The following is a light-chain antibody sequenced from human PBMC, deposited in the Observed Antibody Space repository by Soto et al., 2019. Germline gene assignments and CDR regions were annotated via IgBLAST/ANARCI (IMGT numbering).Light chain of an antibody. CDR3: QQSYSTSRT. J-gene: IGKJ1*01. CDR1: QSISSY. Sequence: DIQMIQSPSSLSASVGDRVTITCRASQSISSYLNWYQQKPGKAPKLLIYAASSLQSGVPSRFSGSGSGTDFTLTISSLQPEDFATYYCQQSYSTSRTFGQGTKVEIK. V-gene: IGKV1-39*01. CDR2: AAS.